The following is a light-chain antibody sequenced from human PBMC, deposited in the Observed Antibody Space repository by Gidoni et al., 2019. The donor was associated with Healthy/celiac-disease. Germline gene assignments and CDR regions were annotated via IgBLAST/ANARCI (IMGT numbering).Light chain of an antibody. V-gene: IGLV3-25*03. CDR3: QSADSSGTYV. CDR1: ALPKQY. J-gene: IGLJ1*01. CDR2: RDS. Sequence: SYELTQPLSVSVSPGQTARSTCSGDALPKQYTYWYQQKPGQAPVLLIYRDSERSSGIPERFSGSSSGTTVTLTISGVRAEDEADYYCQSADSSGTYVFGIGTKVTVL.